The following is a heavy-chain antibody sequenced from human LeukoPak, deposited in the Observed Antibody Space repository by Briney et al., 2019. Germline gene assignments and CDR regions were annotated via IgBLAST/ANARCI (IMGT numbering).Heavy chain of an antibody. CDR3: ARVKLLYGSGIGDAFDI. D-gene: IGHD3-10*01. CDR1: GGSFRGYY. CDR2: INWNGGST. J-gene: IGHJ3*02. Sequence: ETLSLTCAVYGGSFRGYYWSWVRQAPGKGLEWVSGINWNGGSTGYKDSVKGRFTISRDNAKSSLYLQMNSLRAEDTALYYCARVKLLYGSGIGDAFDIWGQGTMVTVSS. V-gene: IGHV3-20*04.